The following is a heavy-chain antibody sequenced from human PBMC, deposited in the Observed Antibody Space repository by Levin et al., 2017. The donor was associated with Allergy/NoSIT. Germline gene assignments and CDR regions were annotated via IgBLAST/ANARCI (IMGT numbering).Heavy chain of an antibody. CDR2: IYWDDYK. D-gene: IGHD5-12*01. J-gene: IGHJ4*02. V-gene: IGHV2-5*02. Sequence: SGPTLVKPTQTLTLTCTFSGFSLSTYAVGVGWIRQPPGKALEWLALIYWDDYKFYSPSLRKRLTITKDTSKNQVVLSLTNVDPVDTATYYCVHRDGGRYSGYDWVADYDYWGQGTRVTVSS. CDR3: VHRDGGRYSGYDWVADYDY. CDR1: GFSLSTYAVG.